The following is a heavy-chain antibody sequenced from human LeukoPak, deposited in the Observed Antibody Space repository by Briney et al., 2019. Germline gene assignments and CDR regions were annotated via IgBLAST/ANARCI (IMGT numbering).Heavy chain of an antibody. CDR1: GYSFTRYW. V-gene: IGHV5-51*01. D-gene: IGHD5-12*01. CDR2: IYPGDSDT. J-gene: IGHJ4*02. Sequence: GESLKISCKGSGYSFTRYWIGWVRPMPGKGLEWMGIIYPGDSDTRYSPSFQGQVTISADKSISTAYLQWSSLKASDTAMYYCARQITYGGYAFDYWGQGTLVTVSS. CDR3: ARQITYGGYAFDY.